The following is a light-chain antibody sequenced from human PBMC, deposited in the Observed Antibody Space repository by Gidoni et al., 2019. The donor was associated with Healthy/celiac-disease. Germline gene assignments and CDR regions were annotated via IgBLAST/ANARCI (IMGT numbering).Light chain of an antibody. CDR3: MQALQTWT. Sequence: EIVMTQSPLSLPVTPGEPASISCRSSQSLLHSNGYNYLDWYLQKPGQSPQLLIYLGSNRASGVPVRFSGSGSGTDFTLKISRVEAEDVGVYYCMQALQTWTFGQGTKVEIK. CDR1: QSLLHSNGYNY. V-gene: IGKV2-28*01. CDR2: LGS. J-gene: IGKJ1*01.